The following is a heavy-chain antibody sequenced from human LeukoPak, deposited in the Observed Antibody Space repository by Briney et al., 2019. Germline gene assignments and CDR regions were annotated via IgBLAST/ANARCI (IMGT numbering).Heavy chain of an antibody. J-gene: IGHJ6*03. Sequence: GGSLRLSCAASGFTFSNAWMSWVRQAPGKGLEWVGRIKRKTDGGTTDYAAPVKGRFTISRDDSKNTLYLQMNSLKTEDTAVYYCTTVDTAMVYYYYYYYMDVWGKGTTVTVSS. CDR2: IKRKTDGGTT. CDR3: TTVDTAMVYYYYYYYMDV. D-gene: IGHD5-18*01. V-gene: IGHV3-15*01. CDR1: GFTFSNAW.